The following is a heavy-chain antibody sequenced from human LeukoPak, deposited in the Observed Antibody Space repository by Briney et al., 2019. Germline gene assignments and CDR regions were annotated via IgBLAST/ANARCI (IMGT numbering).Heavy chain of an antibody. CDR2: ISYDGSNK. Sequence: GGSLRLSCAASGFTFSSYGMHWVRQAPGKGLEWVAVISYDGSNKYYADSVKGRFTISRDNSKNTLYLQMNSLRAEDTAVYYCARDVNSYAHCGHWGQGTLVTVSS. CDR3: ARDVNSYAHCGH. CDR1: GFTFSSYG. D-gene: IGHD5-18*01. J-gene: IGHJ4*02. V-gene: IGHV3-30*03.